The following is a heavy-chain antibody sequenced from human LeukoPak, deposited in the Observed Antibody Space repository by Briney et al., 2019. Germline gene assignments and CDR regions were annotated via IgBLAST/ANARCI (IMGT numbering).Heavy chain of an antibody. J-gene: IGHJ4*02. V-gene: IGHV4-39*07. Sequence: PSETLSLTCTVSGGSISSSSYYWGWIRQPPGKGLEWIGSIYYSGSTYYNPSLKSRVAISVDTSKNQFSLKLSSVTAADTAVYYCAREGVVVVAATPFDYWGQGTLVTVSS. CDR2: IYYSGST. D-gene: IGHD2-15*01. CDR3: AREGVVVVAATPFDY. CDR1: GGSISSSSYY.